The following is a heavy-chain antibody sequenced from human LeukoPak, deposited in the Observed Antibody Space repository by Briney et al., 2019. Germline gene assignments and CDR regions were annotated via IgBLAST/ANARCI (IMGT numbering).Heavy chain of an antibody. CDR2: ISSSSSYI. CDR3: ARGRGYSGYDSFDY. D-gene: IGHD5-12*01. Sequence: GGSLRLSCAASGFPFSSYSMNWVRPAPGKGLEWVSSISSSSSYIYYADSVKGRFTISRDNAKSSLYLQMNSLRAEDTAVYYCARGRGYSGYDSFDYWGQGTLVTVSS. J-gene: IGHJ4*02. CDR1: GFPFSSYS. V-gene: IGHV3-21*01.